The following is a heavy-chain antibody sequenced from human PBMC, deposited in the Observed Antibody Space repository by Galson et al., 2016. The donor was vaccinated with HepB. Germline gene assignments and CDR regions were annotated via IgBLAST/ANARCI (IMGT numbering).Heavy chain of an antibody. J-gene: IGHJ6*02. CDR2: INAANGNT. CDR1: GYSFISYN. V-gene: IGHV1-3*01. Sequence: SVKVSCKASGYSFISYNFHWVRQATGQSLEWMGWINAANGNTKQAQKFQDRVTISRDTSASTAYMEMGSLRSEDRAVYYCARDAVDYDDSDDQYYGLDVWGQGTTVTVSS. CDR3: ARDAVDYDDSDDQYYGLDV. D-gene: IGHD4-17*01.